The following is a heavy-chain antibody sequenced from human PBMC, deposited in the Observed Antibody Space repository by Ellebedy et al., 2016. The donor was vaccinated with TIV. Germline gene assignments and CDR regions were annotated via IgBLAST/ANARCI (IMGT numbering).Heavy chain of an antibody. J-gene: IGHJ5*01. CDR2: IYYSGNT. Sequence: SETLSLTCTVSGGSISRSSYFWGWIRQPPGKGLEWIGNIYYSGNTDNNPSLKSRVTITVDTSKNQFSLKLRTVTAADTAVYYCARNPPTYNWVDSWGQGTLVTVSS. CDR1: GGSISRSSYF. CDR3: ARNPPTYNWVDS. V-gene: IGHV4-39*01.